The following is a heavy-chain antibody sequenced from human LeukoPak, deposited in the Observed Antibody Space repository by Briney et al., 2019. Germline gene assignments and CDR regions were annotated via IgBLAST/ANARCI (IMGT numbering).Heavy chain of an antibody. CDR3: ARAVGHLRGRGVIMTLDY. J-gene: IGHJ4*02. Sequence: PGRSLRLSCAASGFTFSSYAMHWVRQAPGQGLEGGAVISYDRSNKYYADSGRGRFTISTDNSKNTLYLQMNSLRSEDTAVYYCARAVGHLRGRGVIMTLDYWGQGTLVTVSS. D-gene: IGHD3-10*01. CDR1: GFTFSSYA. V-gene: IGHV3-30*04. CDR2: ISYDRSNK.